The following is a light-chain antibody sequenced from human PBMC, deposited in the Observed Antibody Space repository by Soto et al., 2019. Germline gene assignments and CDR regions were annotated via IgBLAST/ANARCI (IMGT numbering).Light chain of an antibody. V-gene: IGKV3-15*01. Sequence: EIVMTQSPATLSVSPGERATLSCRASQSVSSNLAWYQQKPGQAPRLLIYGASTRATGIPARFSGSGSGTEFPLTISSLHSEDFAVYYYQQYNNLPPVTFGQGTKVEIK. CDR3: QQYNNLPPVT. CDR2: GAS. CDR1: QSVSSN. J-gene: IGKJ1*01.